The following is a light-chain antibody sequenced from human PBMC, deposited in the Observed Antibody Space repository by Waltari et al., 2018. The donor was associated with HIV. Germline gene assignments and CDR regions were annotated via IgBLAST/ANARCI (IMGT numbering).Light chain of an antibody. CDR2: EVS. CDR1: VTDLGTYNL. Sequence: HSALTPPASVSGSPGPSITISCTGPVTDLGTYNLVSWYQQHPGKAPKLMIYEVSKRPSGVSNRFSGSKSGNTASLTISGLQAEDEADYYCCSYAGSSTWVFGGGTKLTVL. CDR3: CSYAGSSTWV. J-gene: IGLJ3*02. V-gene: IGLV2-23*02.